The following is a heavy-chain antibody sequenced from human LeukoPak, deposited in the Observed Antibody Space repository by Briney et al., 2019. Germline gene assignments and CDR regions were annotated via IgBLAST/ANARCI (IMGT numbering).Heavy chain of an antibody. Sequence: SETLSLTCTVSGGSISSYYWSWIRQPPGKGLEWIGYIYYSGSTNYNPSLKSRVTISVDTSKNQFSLKLRSVTAADTAVYYCARDRYYYGSSGYYQLDYWGQGTLVTVSS. D-gene: IGHD3-22*01. J-gene: IGHJ4*02. CDR1: GGSISSYY. CDR2: IYYSGST. CDR3: ARDRYYYGSSGYYQLDY. V-gene: IGHV4-59*12.